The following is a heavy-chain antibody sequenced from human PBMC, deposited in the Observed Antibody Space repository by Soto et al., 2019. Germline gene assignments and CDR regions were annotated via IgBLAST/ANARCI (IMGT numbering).Heavy chain of an antibody. J-gene: IGHJ3*02. CDR1: GGSISSGGYY. CDR3: AREPDPEVVVITFGAFDI. CDR2: IYYSGST. Sequence: QVQLQESGPGLVKPSQTLSLTCTVSGGSISSGGYYWSWIRQHPGKGLEWIGYIYYSGSTYYNPSLKSRVTISVDTSKNQFSLKLSSVTAEDTAVYYCAREPDPEVVVITFGAFDIWGQGTMVTVSS. D-gene: IGHD3-22*01. V-gene: IGHV4-31*03.